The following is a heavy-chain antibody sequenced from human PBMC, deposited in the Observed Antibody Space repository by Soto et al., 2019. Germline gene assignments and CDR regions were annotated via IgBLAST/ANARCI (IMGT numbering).Heavy chain of an antibody. J-gene: IGHJ4*02. CDR1: GDSVSSNSAA. Sequence: SQTLSLTCAISGDSVSSNSAAWNWIRQSPSRGLEWLGRTYYRSKWYNDYAVSVKSRITINPDTSKNQFSLQLNSVTPEDTAVYYCARDHDSRVEQWLVLDYWGQGTLVTVSS. CDR3: ARDHDSRVEQWLVLDY. D-gene: IGHD6-19*01. CDR2: TYYRSKWYN. V-gene: IGHV6-1*01.